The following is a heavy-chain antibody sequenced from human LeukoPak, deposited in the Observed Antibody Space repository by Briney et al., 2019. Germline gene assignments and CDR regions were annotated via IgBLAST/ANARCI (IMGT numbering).Heavy chain of an antibody. CDR1: GFTFSTYA. V-gene: IGHV3-33*01. J-gene: IGHJ1*01. Sequence: AGGSLRLSCAPSGFTFSTYAIHWVRQAPGKGLEWVAVIWYDGSEQYYADSVEGRFIISRDNSKSTSDLQMNSLRAEDTAVYYCAREGDSRWGELSPWGQGTLVTVSA. CDR3: AREGDSRWGELSP. D-gene: IGHD3-16*02. CDR2: IWYDGSEQ.